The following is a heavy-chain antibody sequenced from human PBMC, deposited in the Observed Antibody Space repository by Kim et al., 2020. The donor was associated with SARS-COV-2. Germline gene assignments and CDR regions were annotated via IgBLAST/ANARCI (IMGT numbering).Heavy chain of an antibody. CDR3: ARAHYDILTGYVFDP. D-gene: IGHD3-9*01. CDR2: IYYSGST. CDR1: GGSISSYY. J-gene: IGHJ5*02. V-gene: IGHV4-59*13. Sequence: SETLSLTCTVSGGSISSYYWSWIRQPPGKGLEWIGYIYYSGSTNYNPSLNSRVTISVDTSKNQFSLKLSSVTAADTAVYYCARAHYDILTGYVFDPWGQGTLVTVSS.